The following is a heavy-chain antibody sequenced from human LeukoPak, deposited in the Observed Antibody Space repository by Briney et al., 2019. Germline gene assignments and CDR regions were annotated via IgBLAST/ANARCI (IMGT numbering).Heavy chain of an antibody. D-gene: IGHD6-13*01. CDR3: AKGRSSWTLVY. J-gene: IGHJ4*02. Sequence: PGGSLRLSCAASGFTFSSYGMHWVRQAPGKGLEWVAVISYDGSNKYYADSVKGRFTISRDNSKNTLYLQMNSLRAEDTAVYYCAKGRSSWTLVYWGQGTLVTVSS. CDR2: ISYDGSNK. CDR1: GFTFSSYG. V-gene: IGHV3-30*18.